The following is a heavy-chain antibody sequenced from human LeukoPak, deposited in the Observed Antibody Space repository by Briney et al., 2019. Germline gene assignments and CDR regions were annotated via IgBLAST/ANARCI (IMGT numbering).Heavy chain of an antibody. CDR2: ISSSGSTI. CDR1: GFTFSSYE. D-gene: IGHD6-19*01. V-gene: IGHV3-48*03. CDR3: ARGEYSSGWFY. J-gene: IGHJ4*02. Sequence: GGSLRLSCAASGFTFSSYEMNWVRQAPGKGLEWVSYISSSGSTIYYADSVKGRFTISRDNAKNSLYLQMNSLRAEDTAVYYCARGEYSSGWFYWGQGTLVTVSS.